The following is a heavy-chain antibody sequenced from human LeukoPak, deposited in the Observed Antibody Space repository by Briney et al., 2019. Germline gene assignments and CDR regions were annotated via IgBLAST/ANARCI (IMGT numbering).Heavy chain of an antibody. CDR1: GFTFRNYA. V-gene: IGHV3-23*01. J-gene: IGHJ4*02. CDR3: AKGASGFLDDY. D-gene: IGHD3-3*01. Sequence: GGSLRLSCAASGFTFRNYAMSWVRQAPGKGLEWVSTFSGGGGSTYYADSVKGRFTISRDNSKNTVFLQMNSLRDEDTAVYYCAKGASGFLDDYWGQGTLVTVSS. CDR2: FSGGGGST.